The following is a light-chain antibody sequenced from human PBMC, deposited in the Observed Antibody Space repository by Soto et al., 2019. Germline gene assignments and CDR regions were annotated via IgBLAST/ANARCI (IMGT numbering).Light chain of an antibody. CDR3: QQYNRYSWT. Sequence: DIQMTQSPSTLSASVGDRVIITCRASQSISRWLVWYQQKAGKAPKLLIYQASTLQNGVPSRFGGSGSETEFTLTINSLQPDDSATYYCQQYNRYSWTFGQGTKVDIK. CDR2: QAS. V-gene: IGKV1-5*03. CDR1: QSISRW. J-gene: IGKJ1*01.